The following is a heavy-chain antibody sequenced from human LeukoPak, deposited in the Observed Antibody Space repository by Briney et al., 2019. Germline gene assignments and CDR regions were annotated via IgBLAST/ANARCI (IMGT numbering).Heavy chain of an antibody. Sequence: ASVKVSCKASGYTFTSYAMHWVRQAPGQRLEWMGWINAGNGNTKYSQKFQGRVTITRDTSAGTAYMELSSLRSEDTAVYYCARDLGSGSFIFDYWGQGTLVTVSS. CDR2: INAGNGNT. J-gene: IGHJ4*02. CDR3: ARDLGSGSFIFDY. D-gene: IGHD1-26*01. CDR1: GYTFTSYA. V-gene: IGHV1-3*01.